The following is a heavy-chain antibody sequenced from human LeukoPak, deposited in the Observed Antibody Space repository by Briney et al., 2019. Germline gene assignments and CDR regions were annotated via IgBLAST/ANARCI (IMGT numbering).Heavy chain of an antibody. J-gene: IGHJ4*02. CDR1: GGSISSSNW. V-gene: IGHV4-4*02. CDR3: ARVGIHGSSPTAIDY. Sequence: PSETLSLTCAVSGGSISSSNWWSWVRQPPGKGLEWIGEIYHSGSTNYNPSLKSRVTISVDKSKNQFSLKLSSVTAADTDVYYCARVGIHGSSPTAIDYWGQGTLVTVSS. D-gene: IGHD6-13*01. CDR2: IYHSGST.